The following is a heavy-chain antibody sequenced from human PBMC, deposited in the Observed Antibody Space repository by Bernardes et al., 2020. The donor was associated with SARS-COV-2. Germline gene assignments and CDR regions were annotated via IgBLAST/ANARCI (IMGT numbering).Heavy chain of an antibody. CDR1: GLTVSDNY. J-gene: IGHJ6*02. Sequence: GGSLRLSCAACGLTVSDNYMTWVRQAPGNGLEWVALIYSGGSTYYADSVKGRFTVSRDNSKNTLYLQMNSLRAEDTAVYYCASVMATWDRGLFSNTYYFYGMDVWGQGTTVTVSS. CDR2: IYSGGST. V-gene: IGHV3-66*01. CDR3: ASVMATWDRGLFSNTYYFYGMDV. D-gene: IGHD3-10*01.